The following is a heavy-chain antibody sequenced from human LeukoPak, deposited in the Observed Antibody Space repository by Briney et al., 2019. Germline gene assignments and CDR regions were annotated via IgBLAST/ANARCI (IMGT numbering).Heavy chain of an antibody. D-gene: IGHD4-11*01. V-gene: IGHV3-7*01. Sequence: GGSLRLSCAASRFTFRTYWMSWVRQAPGKGLEWVANIKQDGGEEYYVDSVKGRFTISRDNSKNSLSLQMNSLRADDTAVYYCARGPTLHDGVDIWGQETMVTVSS. CDR1: RFTFRTYW. CDR3: ARGPTLHDGVDI. CDR2: IKQDGGEE. J-gene: IGHJ3*02.